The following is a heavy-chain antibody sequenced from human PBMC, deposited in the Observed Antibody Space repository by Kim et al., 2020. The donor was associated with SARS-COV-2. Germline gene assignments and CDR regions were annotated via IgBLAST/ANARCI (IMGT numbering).Heavy chain of an antibody. J-gene: IGHJ4*02. V-gene: IGHV1-46*01. Sequence: STSYAQKFQGRVTMTRKTSTSTVYMELSSLRSEDTAVYYCARDRQRAHGYWGQGTLVTVSS. D-gene: IGHD1-1*01. CDR3: ARDRQRAHGY. CDR2: ST.